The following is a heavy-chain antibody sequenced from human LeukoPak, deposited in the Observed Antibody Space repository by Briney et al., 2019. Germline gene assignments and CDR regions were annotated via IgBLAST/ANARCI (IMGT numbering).Heavy chain of an antibody. CDR3: AKSSLVVAPYFDL. V-gene: IGHV3-21*04. Sequence: GGSLRLSCAASGFTFSSYSMNWVRQAPGKGLEWVSSISSSSSYIYYADSVKGRFTISRDNSKNTLYLQMNSLRAEDTAVYYCAKSSLVVAPYFDLWGRGTLVTVSS. CDR2: ISSSSSYI. D-gene: IGHD3-22*01. J-gene: IGHJ2*01. CDR1: GFTFSSYS.